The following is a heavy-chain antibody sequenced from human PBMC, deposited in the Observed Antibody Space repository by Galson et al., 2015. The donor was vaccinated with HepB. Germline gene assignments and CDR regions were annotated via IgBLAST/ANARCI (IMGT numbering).Heavy chain of an antibody. CDR2: INPNSGGT. V-gene: IGHV1-2*02. Sequence: SVKVSCKASGYTFTGYYMRWVRQAPGQGLEWMGWINPNSGGTNYAQKFKGRVTMTRDTSISTAYMELSRLRSDDTAVYYCARVESYGDYGYYYYIDVWGKGTTVTVSS. CDR3: ARVESYGDYGYYYYIDV. D-gene: IGHD4-17*01. J-gene: IGHJ6*03. CDR1: GYTFTGYY.